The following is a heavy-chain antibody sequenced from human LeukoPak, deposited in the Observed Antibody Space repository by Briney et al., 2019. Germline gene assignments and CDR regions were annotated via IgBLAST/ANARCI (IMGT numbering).Heavy chain of an antibody. V-gene: IGHV3-30-3*01. CDR3: ARDWGEVITTPFDY. J-gene: IGHJ4*02. D-gene: IGHD3-22*01. Sequence: PGRSLRLSCAASRFTFSSYAMHWVRQAPGKGLEWVAAISYDGSNKYYADSVKGRFTISRDNSMNTLYLQMNSLRAEDTAVYYCARDWGEVITTPFDYWGQGTLVTVSS. CDR1: RFTFSSYA. CDR2: ISYDGSNK.